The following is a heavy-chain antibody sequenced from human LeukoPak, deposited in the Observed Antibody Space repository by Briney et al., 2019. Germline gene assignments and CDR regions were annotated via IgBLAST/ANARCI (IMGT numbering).Heavy chain of an antibody. V-gene: IGHV4-30-4*01. Sequence: KPSETLSLTCTVSGGSISSGEYYWSWIRQPPGKGLEWIGYIYHSGDTYYNRPLKNRITISKDTSKNQFSLKLSSVTAADTAVYYCARFLNLRKGGLDYWGQGTLVTVSS. J-gene: IGHJ4*02. CDR2: IYHSGDT. CDR1: GGSISSGEYY. CDR3: ARFLNLRKGGLDY. D-gene: IGHD3-3*01.